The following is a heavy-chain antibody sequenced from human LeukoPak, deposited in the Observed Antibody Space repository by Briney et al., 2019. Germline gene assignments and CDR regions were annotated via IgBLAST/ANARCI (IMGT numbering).Heavy chain of an antibody. V-gene: IGHV3-43*01. CDR3: AKGSGSYHYFDY. Sequence: GGSLRLSCAASGFTFDDYTMHWVRQGPGKGLEWVSLISWDGGSTYYADSVKGRFTISRDNSKNSLYLQMNSLRTEDTAWYYCAKGSGSYHYFDYWGQGTLVTVSS. J-gene: IGHJ4*02. CDR1: GFTFDDYT. D-gene: IGHD1-26*01. CDR2: ISWDGGST.